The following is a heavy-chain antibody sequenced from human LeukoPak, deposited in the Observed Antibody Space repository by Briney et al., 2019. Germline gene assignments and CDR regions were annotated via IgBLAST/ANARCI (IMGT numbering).Heavy chain of an antibody. CDR3: ASTKGYGSGSSYFDY. Sequence: SETLSLTCTVSGGSISSSSYYWGWIRQPAGMGLEWIGRIYTSGSTNYNPSLKSRVTMSVDTSKNQFSLKLSPVTAADTAVYYCASTKGYGSGSSYFDYWGQGTLVTVSS. CDR2: IYTSGST. J-gene: IGHJ4*02. V-gene: IGHV4-61*02. D-gene: IGHD3-10*01. CDR1: GGSISSSSYY.